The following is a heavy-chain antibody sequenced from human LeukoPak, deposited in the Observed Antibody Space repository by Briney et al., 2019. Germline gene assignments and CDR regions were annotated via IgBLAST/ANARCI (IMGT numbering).Heavy chain of an antibody. J-gene: IGHJ4*02. CDR3: ARVSGSYSYYFDY. V-gene: IGHV1-69*05. CDR2: IIPISGTA. CDR1: GGTFSSYA. D-gene: IGHD1-26*01. Sequence: ASVKVSCKASGGTFSSYAISWVRQAPGQGLEWMGGIIPISGTANYAQKFQGRATITTDESTSTAYMELSSLRSEDTAVYYCARVSGSYSYYFDYWGQGTLVTVSS.